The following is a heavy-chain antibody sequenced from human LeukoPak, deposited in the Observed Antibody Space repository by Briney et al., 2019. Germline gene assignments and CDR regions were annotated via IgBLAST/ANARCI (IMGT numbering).Heavy chain of an antibody. Sequence: GGSLRLSCAASGFTFSSYSMNWVPKAPGKGLEWVSSISSSSSYIYYADSVKGRFTISRDNAKSSLYLQMNSLRAEDTAVYYCARNRKAGYSGYSNWFDPWGQGTLVTVSS. J-gene: IGHJ5*02. CDR3: ARNRKAGYSGYSNWFDP. V-gene: IGHV3-21*01. D-gene: IGHD5-12*01. CDR2: ISSSSSYI. CDR1: GFTFSSYS.